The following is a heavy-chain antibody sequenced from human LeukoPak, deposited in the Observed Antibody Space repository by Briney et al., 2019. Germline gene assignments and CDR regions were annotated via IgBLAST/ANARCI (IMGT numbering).Heavy chain of an antibody. J-gene: IGHJ5*02. V-gene: IGHV4-4*02. CDR3: ARAEDGP. Sequence: ETGGSLRLSCAASGFTFSNAWMSWVRQAPGKGLEWIGEIHHSGSTYYNPSLKSRVTISVDTSKNQFSLKLSSVTAADTAVYYCARAEDGPWGQGTLVTVSS. CDR2: IHHSGST. D-gene: IGHD1-14*01. CDR1: GFTFSNAW.